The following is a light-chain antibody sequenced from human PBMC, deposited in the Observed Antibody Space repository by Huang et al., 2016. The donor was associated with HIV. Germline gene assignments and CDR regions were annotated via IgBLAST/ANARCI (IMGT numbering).Light chain of an antibody. V-gene: IGKV3-15*01. CDR3: QQYNKWPPLT. Sequence: EIVMTQSPATLSVSPGERATLSCRASQNISTNLAWYQQKPGQTPRLLIYDASTRATGVPARVTGSGSGTEFTLTISSLRSADFAVYYCQQYNKWPPLTFGGGTKVEIK. J-gene: IGKJ4*01. CDR2: DAS. CDR1: QNISTN.